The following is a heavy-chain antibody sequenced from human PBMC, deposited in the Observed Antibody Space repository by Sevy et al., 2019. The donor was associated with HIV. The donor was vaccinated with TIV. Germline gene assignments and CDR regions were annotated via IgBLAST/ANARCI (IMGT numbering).Heavy chain of an antibody. CDR3: VTSRSGYFDSSGYYIY. V-gene: IGHV5-51*01. Sequence: GESLKISCKGSGYSFTSHWIGWVRHMPGKGLEWMGIIYPDDSDTRYSPAFQGQVTFSADKSISTAYLQWSSLKASDTDMYYCVTSRSGYFDSSGYYIYWGQGTLVTVSS. D-gene: IGHD3-22*01. J-gene: IGHJ4*02. CDR1: GYSFTSHW. CDR2: IYPDDSDT.